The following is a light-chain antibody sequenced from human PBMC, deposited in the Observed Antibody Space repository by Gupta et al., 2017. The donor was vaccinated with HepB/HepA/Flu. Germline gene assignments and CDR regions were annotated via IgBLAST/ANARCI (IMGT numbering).Light chain of an antibody. CDR1: QSISSW. CDR3: QQDNSYWT. V-gene: IGKV1-5*03. Sequence: DIQMTQSPSTLSASVGDRVTITCRASQSISSWLAWYQQKPGKAPKLLIYQASRVESGVPSRFSGSGSGTEFTLTSSRLQPDDSATYYGQQDNSYWTFGQGTKVEIK. J-gene: IGKJ1*01. CDR2: QAS.